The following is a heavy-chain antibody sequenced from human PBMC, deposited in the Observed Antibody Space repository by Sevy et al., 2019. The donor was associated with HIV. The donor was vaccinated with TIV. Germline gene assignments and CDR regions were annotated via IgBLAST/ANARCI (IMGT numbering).Heavy chain of an antibody. J-gene: IGHJ3*01. Sequence: SGPTLVNPTQTLTLTCTFSGFSLSTNGVGVGWIRQPPGKALEWLAIIYWDDDKPYSPSLKSRLTITKDTPKNQVVLTRTNTDTLDKATYYCARRRVLGYCSIDSCHSWAEDAFDVWGQGTMVTVSS. CDR2: IYWDDDK. V-gene: IGHV2-5*02. D-gene: IGHD2-2*01. CDR1: GFSLSTNGVG. CDR3: ARRRVLGYCSIDSCHSWAEDAFDV.